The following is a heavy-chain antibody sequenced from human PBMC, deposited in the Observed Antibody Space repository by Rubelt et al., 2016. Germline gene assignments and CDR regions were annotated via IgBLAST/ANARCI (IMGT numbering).Heavy chain of an antibody. D-gene: IGHD5-24*01. V-gene: IGHV1-18*01. CDR2: ISAYNGNT. J-gene: IGHJ4*02. CDR3: ARTKTVEMATIPLAY. Sequence: QVQLVQSGAEVKKPGASVKVSCKASGYTFTSYGISWVRQAPGQGLEWMGWISAYNGNTNYAQKLQGRVTMATDTSTSTAYMELRSLRSDDTAVYYCARTKTVEMATIPLAYWGQGTLVTVSS. CDR1: GYTFTSYG.